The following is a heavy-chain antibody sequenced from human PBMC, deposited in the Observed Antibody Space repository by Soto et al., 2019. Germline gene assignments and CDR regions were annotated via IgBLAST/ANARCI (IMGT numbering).Heavy chain of an antibody. D-gene: IGHD1-1*01. CDR2: ISSSSSYI. CDR3: ARDRQRTYNWFDP. CDR1: GFTFSSYS. Sequence: GGSLRLSCAASGFTFSSYSMNWVRQAPGKGLEWVSSISSSSSYIYYADSVKGRFTISRDNAKNSLYLQMNSLRAEDTAVYYCARDRQRTYNWFDPWGQGTLVTVSS. J-gene: IGHJ5*02. V-gene: IGHV3-21*01.